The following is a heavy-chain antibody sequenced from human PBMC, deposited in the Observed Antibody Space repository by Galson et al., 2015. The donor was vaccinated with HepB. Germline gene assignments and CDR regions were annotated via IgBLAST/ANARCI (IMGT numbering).Heavy chain of an antibody. CDR3: ARDIRETGIGYCSTTSCTWAVRTNWFDP. Sequence: SVKVSCKASGYTFTSYGISWVRQAPGQGLEWMGWTGAYNGNTKYAQKFQGRVTMTTDTSTTTAYMELSSLRFDDTAVYYCARDIRETGIGYCSTTSCTWAVRTNWFDPWGQGTLVTVSS. J-gene: IGHJ5*02. CDR1: GYTFTSYG. D-gene: IGHD2-2*01. CDR2: TGAYNGNT. V-gene: IGHV1-18*01.